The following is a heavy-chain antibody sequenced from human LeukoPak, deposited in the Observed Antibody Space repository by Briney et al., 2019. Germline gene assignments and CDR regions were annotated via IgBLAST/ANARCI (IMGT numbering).Heavy chain of an antibody. Sequence: PGGSLRLSCAASGFTFSSYSMNWVRQAPGKGLEWVLSISSSSSYIYYADSVKGRFTISRDNAKNSLYLQMNSLRAEDTAVYYCATKDIAAAGMPLYWGQGTLVTVSS. CDR1: GFTFSSYS. V-gene: IGHV3-21*01. CDR2: ISSSSSYI. CDR3: ATKDIAAAGMPLY. D-gene: IGHD6-13*01. J-gene: IGHJ4*02.